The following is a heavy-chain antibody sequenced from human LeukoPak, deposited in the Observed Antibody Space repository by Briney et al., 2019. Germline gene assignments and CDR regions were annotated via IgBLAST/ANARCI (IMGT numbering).Heavy chain of an antibody. CDR3: ARRTDGSGSFFFDF. D-gene: IGHD3-10*01. J-gene: IGHJ4*02. CDR1: GFTFSRYTFN. CDR2: IYFSGLT. Sequence: GSLRLSCAGSGFTFSRYTFNWVRQSPGRGLEWIGVIYFSGLTYYNPSLKSPVTLSVDTSRNQFSLKLSSVTAADTAVYYCARRTDGSGSFFFDFWGQGILVSVSS. V-gene: IGHV4-59*04.